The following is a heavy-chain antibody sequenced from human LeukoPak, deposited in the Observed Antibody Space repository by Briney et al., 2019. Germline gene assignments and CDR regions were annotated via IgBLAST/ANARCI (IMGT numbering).Heavy chain of an antibody. CDR2: IYYSGST. D-gene: IGHD4/OR15-4a*01. CDR1: GDSIGTYY. J-gene: IGHJ4*02. V-gene: IGHV4-59*01. CDR3: ARDSYGGLVDY. Sequence: AETLSLPCTVSGDSIGTYYWSWIRQPPGKALEWIGYIYYSGSTNYNPSLKSRVTISVDTSKNQFSPKLTSVTAADTAVYYCARDSYGGLVDYWGQGTLVTVSS.